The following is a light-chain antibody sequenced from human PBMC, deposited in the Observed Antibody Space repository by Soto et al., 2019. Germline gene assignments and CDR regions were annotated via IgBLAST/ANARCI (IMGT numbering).Light chain of an antibody. Sequence: QPVLTQPPSVSGAPGQRVTIXCXXXXXNXXAGYDVHWYQQLPGTAPKLLIYGNSNRPSGVPDRFSGSKSGTSASLAITGLQAEDEADYYCQSYXSSLSVVFGGGTKLTVL. CDR3: QSYXSSLSVV. CDR1: XXNXXAGYD. J-gene: IGLJ2*01. V-gene: IGLV1-40*01. CDR2: GNS.